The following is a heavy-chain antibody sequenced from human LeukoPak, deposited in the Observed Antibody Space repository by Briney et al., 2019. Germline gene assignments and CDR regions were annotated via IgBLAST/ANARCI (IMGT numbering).Heavy chain of an antibody. D-gene: IGHD1-1*01. CDR3: ARETTGTPAFDI. J-gene: IGHJ3*02. Sequence: ASVKVSCKTSEYTFTGYYMHWVRQAPGQGLEWMGWINPNSGDTNYAQKFQGRVTMTRDTSISTAYMELSSLRSDDTAVYSCARETTGTPAFDIWGQGTMVTVSS. CDR1: EYTFTGYY. V-gene: IGHV1-2*02. CDR2: INPNSGDT.